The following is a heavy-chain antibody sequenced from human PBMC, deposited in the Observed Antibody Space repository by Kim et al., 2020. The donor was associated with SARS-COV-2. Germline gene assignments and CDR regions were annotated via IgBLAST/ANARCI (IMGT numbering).Heavy chain of an antibody. D-gene: IGHD2-21*01. Sequence: GGSLRLSCAVPGLTFSHSNMQWVRQTPGKGLEWVALISKDGSLTYYADSVKGRFTISRDDSKNMVFLQMNGLRTEDTAVYYCATPPAYTSTFRFDYWGQGTLVTVSS. J-gene: IGHJ4*02. CDR3: ATPPAYTSTFRFDY. V-gene: IGHV3-30*04. CDR1: GLTFSHSN. CDR2: ISKDGSLT.